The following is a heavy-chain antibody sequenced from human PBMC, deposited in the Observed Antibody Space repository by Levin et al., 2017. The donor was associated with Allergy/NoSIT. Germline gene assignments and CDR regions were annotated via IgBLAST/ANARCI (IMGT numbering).Heavy chain of an antibody. D-gene: IGHD1-26*01. CDR1: GGSISSGGYS. CDR3: ARAELVGGLYFDY. CDR2: IYHSGST. J-gene: IGHJ4*02. Sequence: SETLSLTCAVSGGSISSGGYSWSWIRQPPGKGLEWIGYIYHSGSTYYNPSLKSRVTISVDRSKNQFSLKLSSVTAADTAVYYCARAELVGGLYFDYWGQGTLVTVSS. V-gene: IGHV4-30-2*01.